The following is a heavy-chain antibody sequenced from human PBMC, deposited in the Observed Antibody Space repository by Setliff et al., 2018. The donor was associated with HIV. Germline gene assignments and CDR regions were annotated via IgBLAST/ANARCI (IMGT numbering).Heavy chain of an antibody. V-gene: IGHV1-46*01. Sequence: ASVKVSCKASGYILTSHYMHWVRQAPGQGLEWMGIINPSVGSTSYAQKFQGRVTMTRDTSTSTAYMELRSLKYDDTGVYYCARDAGTGGPGRWVDPWGQGTMVTVSS. CDR2: INPSVGST. J-gene: IGHJ5*02. CDR3: ARDAGTGGPGRWVDP. CDR1: GYILTSHY. D-gene: IGHD1-1*01.